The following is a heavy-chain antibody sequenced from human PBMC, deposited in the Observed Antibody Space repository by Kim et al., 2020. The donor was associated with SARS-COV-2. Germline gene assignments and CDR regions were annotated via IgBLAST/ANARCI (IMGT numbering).Heavy chain of an antibody. CDR1: GGSISSSSYY. Sequence: SETLSLTCTVSGGSISSSSYYWGWIRQPPGKGLEWIGSIYYSGSTYYNPSLKSRVTISVDTSKNQFSLKLSSVTAADTAVYYCARQLPSRGVEWLLGWFDPWGQGTLVTVSS. J-gene: IGHJ5*02. CDR2: IYYSGST. CDR3: ARQLPSRGVEWLLGWFDP. V-gene: IGHV4-39*01. D-gene: IGHD3-3*01.